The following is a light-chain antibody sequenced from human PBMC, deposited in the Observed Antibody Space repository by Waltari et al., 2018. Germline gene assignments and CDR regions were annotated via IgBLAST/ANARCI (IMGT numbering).Light chain of an antibody. J-gene: IGKJ1*01. CDR3: QQYNSAPWT. Sequence: DIQMTQSPSSLSASLGDSVTITCRASQGISSGLAWYQQKPGKAPNLLIYKASSLQSGVPPRFSGGGSGTDFTLTIHSLQPEDFATYYCQQYNSAPWTFGQGTKVEVK. V-gene: IGKV1-12*01. CDR2: KAS. CDR1: QGISSG.